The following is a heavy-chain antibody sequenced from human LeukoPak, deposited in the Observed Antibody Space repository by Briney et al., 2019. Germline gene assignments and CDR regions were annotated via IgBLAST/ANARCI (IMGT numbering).Heavy chain of an antibody. Sequence: GGSLRLSCAASGFTFSSYGMHWVRQAPGKGLEWVAFIRYDGSNKYYADSVKGRFTISRDNSKNTLYLQMNSLRAEDTAVYYCAKDGRYCSSTSCYRLGYWGQGTLVTVSS. CDR1: GFTFSSYG. J-gene: IGHJ4*02. V-gene: IGHV3-30*02. D-gene: IGHD2-2*01. CDR3: AKDGRYCSSTSCYRLGY. CDR2: IRYDGSNK.